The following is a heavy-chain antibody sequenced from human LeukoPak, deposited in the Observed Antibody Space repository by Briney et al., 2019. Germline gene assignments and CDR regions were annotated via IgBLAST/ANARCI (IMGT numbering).Heavy chain of an antibody. Sequence: GGSLTLSCAPSGPTFSSYGMHWVRQAPDKGLEWVAFILYTGLKANYAHSVNGRFTISRDNSQNTVYLQMNNLRGEDTAVYYCAKDGGSGSFRYFRQWGQGTMVIVSS. V-gene: IGHV3-30*02. CDR2: ILYTGLKA. CDR1: GPTFSSYG. D-gene: IGHD2-15*01. CDR3: AKDGGSGSFRYFRQ. J-gene: IGHJ1*01.